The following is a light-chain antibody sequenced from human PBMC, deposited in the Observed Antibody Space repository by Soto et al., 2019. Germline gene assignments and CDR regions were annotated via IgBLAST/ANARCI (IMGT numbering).Light chain of an antibody. CDR3: HQYYRTPRT. CDR1: QTLNHNY. V-gene: IGKV3-20*01. J-gene: IGKJ1*01. Sequence: EIGVTQSPGTLSLSPGQRATLFCRANQTLNHNYFAWYQQKPGQAPRLLIYDASSRATDTPDRFSGTGSATDFTLTISRLEAEDFAVYYCHQYYRTPRTFGQGTKVDIK. CDR2: DAS.